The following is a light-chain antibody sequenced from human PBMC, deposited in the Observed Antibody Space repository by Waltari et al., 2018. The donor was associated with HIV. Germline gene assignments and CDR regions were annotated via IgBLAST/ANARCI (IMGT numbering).Light chain of an antibody. V-gene: IGLV2-14*03. J-gene: IGLJ2*01. Sequence: QSALTQPASVSEFPAQSIPISSPAPSVHISAFTYVSCYQPPPGKAPKLLIYEVDTRPAGVSRRFSGSRSGNTASLTIATLQADDEADYYCSSPVIFGGGTKVTVL. CDR3: SSPVI. CDR1: SVHISAFTY. CDR2: EVD.